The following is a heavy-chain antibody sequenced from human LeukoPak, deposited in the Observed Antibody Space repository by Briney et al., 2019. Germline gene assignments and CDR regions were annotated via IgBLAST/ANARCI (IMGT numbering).Heavy chain of an antibody. CDR3: AKDGAEWELPSFDY. D-gene: IGHD1-26*01. CDR1: GFTFSSYG. Sequence: GGSLRLSCAASGFTFSSYGMHWVRQAPGKGLEWVAFIRYDGSNKYYADSVKGRFTISRDNSKNTLYLQMNSLRAEDTAVYYCAKDGAEWELPSFDYWGQGTLVTVSS. J-gene: IGHJ4*02. V-gene: IGHV3-30*02. CDR2: IRYDGSNK.